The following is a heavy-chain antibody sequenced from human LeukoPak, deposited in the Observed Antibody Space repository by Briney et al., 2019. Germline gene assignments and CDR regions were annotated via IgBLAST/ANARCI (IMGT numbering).Heavy chain of an antibody. D-gene: IGHD3-22*01. V-gene: IGHV1-2*02. CDR2: INPNSGGT. CDR1: GYTFTDYY. Sequence: SVQVSCQPSGYTFTDYYMHWVRPAPGQGLAWMGWINPNSGGTNYAQNFQDRVTMTRVTTIKTAYMVKSRLRTDDTAVEYCCRGGPGYYNSSGGFDIWGQGTMVTVSS. CDR3: CRGGPGYYNSSGGFDI. J-gene: IGHJ3*02.